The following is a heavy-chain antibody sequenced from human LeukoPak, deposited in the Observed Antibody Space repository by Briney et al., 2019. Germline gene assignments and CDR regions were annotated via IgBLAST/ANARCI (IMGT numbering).Heavy chain of an antibody. CDR1: GFTFSSYE. CDR3: AGPFGAANYYYYGMDV. V-gene: IGHV3-48*03. D-gene: IGHD3-10*01. Sequence: GGSLRLSCAASGFTFSSYEMNWVRQAPGKGLEWISYISSSGSTIYYADSVKGRFTISRDNAKNSLYLQMNSLRAEDTAVYYCAGPFGAANYYYYGMDVWGKGTTVTVSS. J-gene: IGHJ6*04. CDR2: ISSSGSTI.